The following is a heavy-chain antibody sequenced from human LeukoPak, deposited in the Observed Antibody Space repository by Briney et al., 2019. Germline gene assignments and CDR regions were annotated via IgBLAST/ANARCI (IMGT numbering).Heavy chain of an antibody. CDR3: ARAWRGCIGGRCPYYFDY. D-gene: IGHD2-15*01. Sequence: QPGGSLRLSCAASGFTFSNYDMHWVRHPTGKGLESVSAIDTAGDTYYPDSVRGRFTFSRENAKNSLSLQMNSLRAEDTAVYYCARAWRGCIGGRCPYYFDYWGQGTLVTVSS. V-gene: IGHV3-13*01. CDR1: GFTFSNYD. J-gene: IGHJ4*02. CDR2: IDTAGDT.